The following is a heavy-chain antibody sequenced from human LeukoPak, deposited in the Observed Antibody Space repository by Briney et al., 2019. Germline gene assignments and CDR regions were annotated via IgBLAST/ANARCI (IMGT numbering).Heavy chain of an antibody. V-gene: IGHV3-23*01. CDR1: GFTFSSYA. J-gene: IGHJ3*02. CDR3: AKAKGIRPPVRPTDAFDI. Sequence: SGGSLRLSCAASGFTFSSYAMSWVRQAPGKGLEWVSALSGSGGSRYYADSVKGRFTISRDNSKNTLYLQMNSLRAEDTAVYYCAKAKGIRPPVRPTDAFDIWGQGTMVTVSS. D-gene: IGHD3-10*01. CDR2: LSGSGGSR.